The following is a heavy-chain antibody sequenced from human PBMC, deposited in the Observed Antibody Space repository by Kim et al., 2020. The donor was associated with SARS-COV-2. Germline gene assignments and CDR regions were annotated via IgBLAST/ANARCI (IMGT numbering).Heavy chain of an antibody. CDR2: FDPEDGET. V-gene: IGHV1-24*01. J-gene: IGHJ6*02. CDR1: GYTLTELS. Sequence: ASVKVSCKVSGYTLTELSMHWVRQAPGKGLEWMGGFDPEDGETIYAQKFQGRVTMTEDTSTDTAYMELSSLRSEDTAVYYCATVGYCSGGSCYSHNYYYYYGMDVWGQGTTVTVSS. CDR3: ATVGYCSGGSCYSHNYYYYYGMDV. D-gene: IGHD2-15*01.